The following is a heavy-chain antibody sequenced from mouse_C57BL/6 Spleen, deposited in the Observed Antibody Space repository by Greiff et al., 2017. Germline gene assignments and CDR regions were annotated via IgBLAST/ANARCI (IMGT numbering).Heavy chain of an antibody. J-gene: IGHJ2*01. CDR2: ISYDGSN. V-gene: IGHV3-6*01. Sequence: DVQLVESGPGLVKPSQSLSLTCSVTGYSITSGYYWNWIRQFPGNKLEWMGYISYDGSNNYNPSLKNRISITRDTSKNQFFLKLNSVTTEDTATYYCATYGSSGGYYFDYWGQGTTLTVSS. CDR3: ATYGSSGGYYFDY. CDR1: GYSITSGYY. D-gene: IGHD1-1*01.